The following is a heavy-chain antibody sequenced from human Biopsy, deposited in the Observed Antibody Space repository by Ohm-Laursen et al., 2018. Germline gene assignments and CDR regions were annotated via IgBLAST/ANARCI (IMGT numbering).Heavy chain of an antibody. CDR1: GYTFTDSY. CDR2: INPNSGGP. D-gene: IGHD1-26*01. J-gene: IGHJ2*01. CDR3: ARGGLNYWYFDL. Sequence: GASVKVSCNASGYTFTDSYMHWARQAPGQGLEWMGWINPNSGGPNYAQKVQGRVTMTRDTSMSTAYMELNRLRSDDTAVYYCARGGLNYWYFDLWGRGTLVTVSS. V-gene: IGHV1-2*02.